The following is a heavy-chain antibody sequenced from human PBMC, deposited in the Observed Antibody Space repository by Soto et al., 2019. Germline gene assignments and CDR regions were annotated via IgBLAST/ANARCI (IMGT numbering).Heavy chain of an antibody. J-gene: IGHJ6*02. CDR3: ARCSSNWFQTEGMDV. V-gene: IGHV4-4*07. CDR1: GGSISTYY. Sequence: SETLSLTCTVSGGSISTYYWSWIRQPAGKGLEWIGRIDTSGSTNYNPSLKSRVTMSVDTSKKQFSLKLTSVTAADTAVYYCARCSSNWFQTEGMDVWGQGTTVTVSS. D-gene: IGHD4-4*01. CDR2: IDTSGST.